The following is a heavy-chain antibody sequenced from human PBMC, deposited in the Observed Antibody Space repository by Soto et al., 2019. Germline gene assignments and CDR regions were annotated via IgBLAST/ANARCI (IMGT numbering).Heavy chain of an antibody. CDR1: GFTVSSNY. J-gene: IGHJ4*02. CDR3: ATEFYDSSGYFDY. Sequence: VQLVESGGGLIQPGGSLRLSCAASGFTVSSNYMSWVRQAPGKGLEWVSVIYSGGSTYYADSVKGRFTISRDNSKNTLYLQMNSLRAEDTAVYYCATEFYDSSGYFDYWGQGTLVTVSS. D-gene: IGHD3-22*01. CDR2: IYSGGST. V-gene: IGHV3-53*01.